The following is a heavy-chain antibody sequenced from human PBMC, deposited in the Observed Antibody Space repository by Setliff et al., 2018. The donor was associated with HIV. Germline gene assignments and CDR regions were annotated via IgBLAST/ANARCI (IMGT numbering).Heavy chain of an antibody. CDR3: ARERTTLTPHGLGYMDV. D-gene: IGHD4-4*01. V-gene: IGHV1-46*01. J-gene: IGHJ6*03. CDR1: ASRYSFTAYN. Sequence: RASVKVSCKASASRYSFTAYNMHWVRQAPGQGLEWMGIINPFGGTTTYAQKFQGRVTMTRDTSTSTVYIELTNLRSEDTAVYYCARERTTLTPHGLGYMDVWGKGTTVTVSS. CDR2: INPFGGTT.